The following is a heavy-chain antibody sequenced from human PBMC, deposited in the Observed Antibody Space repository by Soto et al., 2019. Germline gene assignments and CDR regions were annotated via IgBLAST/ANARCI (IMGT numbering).Heavy chain of an antibody. Sequence: QVQLVQSGAEVKKPGASMKVSCKASGYSFTTYDINWVRQATGQGLEWMGWMNPNSGNTGYVQKFQGRVTMTRNTHISTDYRELSSLSADDTAVYYCARGGSLGRVVAREPLGNWGQGTLVTVSS. V-gene: IGHV1-8*01. CDR2: MNPNSGNT. D-gene: IGHD3-10*01. CDR1: GYSFTTYD. CDR3: ARGGSLGRVVAREPLGN. J-gene: IGHJ4*02.